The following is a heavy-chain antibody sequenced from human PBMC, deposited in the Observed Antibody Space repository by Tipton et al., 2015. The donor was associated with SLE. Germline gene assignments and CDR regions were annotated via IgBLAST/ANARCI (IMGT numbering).Heavy chain of an antibody. V-gene: IGHV3-23*01. CDR2: ISGAGDRT. CDR1: GFTFSSYV. D-gene: IGHD1-26*01. Sequence: SLRLSCTASGFTFSSYVMTWVRQTPGKGLEWVSNISGAGDRTYYADSVKGRFTLARDNSKETLSLQMNSLRVEDTAIYYCVRSRVGASNFDSWGQGTRVTVSS. CDR3: VRSRVGASNFDS. J-gene: IGHJ4*02.